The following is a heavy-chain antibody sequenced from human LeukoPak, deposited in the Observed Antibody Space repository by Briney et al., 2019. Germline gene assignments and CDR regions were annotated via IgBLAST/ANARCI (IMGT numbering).Heavy chain of an antibody. D-gene: IGHD1-26*01. J-gene: IGHJ4*02. V-gene: IGHV3-30*03. CDR3: ARDLTGAVFDF. Sequence: GGSLRLSCAASGFTFSSYGMHWVRQAPGKGLEWVAVISYDGSNKYYADSVKGRFTISRDNAKNTVYLQMNSLRAEDTAVYYCARDLTGAVFDFWGQGTLVTVSS. CDR1: GFTFSSYG. CDR2: ISYDGSNK.